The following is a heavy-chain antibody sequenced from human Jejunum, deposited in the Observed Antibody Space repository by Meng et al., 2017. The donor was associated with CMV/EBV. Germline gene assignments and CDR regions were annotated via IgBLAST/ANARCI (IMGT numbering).Heavy chain of an antibody. J-gene: IGHJ4*02. CDR2: AYGGGVTT. D-gene: IGHD3-22*01. V-gene: IGHV3-23*03. CDR3: ARGDSSGTSYFDY. CDR1: GFSFANYA. Sequence: SGFSFANYAMAWVRQAPGKGLEWVSIAYGGGVTTYSADFVKGRFTISRDNSMNTVFLQMNSLRTDDTAVYYCARGDSSGTSYFDYWGQGTLVTVSS.